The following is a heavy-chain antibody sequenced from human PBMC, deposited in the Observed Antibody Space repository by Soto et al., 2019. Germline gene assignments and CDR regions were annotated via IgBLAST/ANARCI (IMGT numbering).Heavy chain of an antibody. J-gene: IGHJ4*02. CDR1: GFTFSSYS. Sequence: GGSLRLSCAASGFTFSSYSMNWVRQAPGKGLEWVSSISSSSSYIYYADSVKGRFTISRDNAKNSLYLQMNSLRAEDTAVYYCARAPTGTTHYFDYWGQGTLVTVSS. V-gene: IGHV3-21*01. CDR3: ARAPTGTTHYFDY. D-gene: IGHD1-7*01. CDR2: ISSSSSYI.